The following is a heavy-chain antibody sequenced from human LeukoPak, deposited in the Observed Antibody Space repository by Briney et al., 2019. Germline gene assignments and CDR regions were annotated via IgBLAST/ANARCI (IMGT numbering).Heavy chain of an antibody. CDR3: VRGEYYSSSGMDV. D-gene: IGHD3-10*01. CDR2: ISYDGSNE. J-gene: IGHJ6*02. V-gene: IGHV3-30*03. CDR1: GFTFSDYG. Sequence: GGSLRLSCAASGFTFSDYGMHWVRQAPGKGLEWVAAISYDGSNEYFGDSLKGRSTISRDNSKNTLYLQMNRLRVGDTAVYYCVRGEYYSSSGMDVWGQGTTVTVSS.